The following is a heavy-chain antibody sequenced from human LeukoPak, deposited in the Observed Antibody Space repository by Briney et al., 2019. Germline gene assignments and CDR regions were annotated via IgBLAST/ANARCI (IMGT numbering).Heavy chain of an antibody. Sequence: ASVKVSCKASGGTFSSYAISWVRQAPGQRLEWMGRIIPIFGTANYAQKFQGRVTITTDESTSTAYMELSSLRSEDTAVYYCARDLGVVAAAYYYYYMDVWGKGTTVTVSS. V-gene: IGHV1-69*05. D-gene: IGHD2-15*01. CDR3: ARDLGVVAAAYYYYYMDV. CDR2: IIPIFGTA. J-gene: IGHJ6*03. CDR1: GGTFSSYA.